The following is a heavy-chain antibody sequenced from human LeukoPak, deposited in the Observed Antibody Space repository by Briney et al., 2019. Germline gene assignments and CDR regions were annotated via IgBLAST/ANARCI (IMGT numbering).Heavy chain of an antibody. V-gene: IGHV3-74*01. CDR1: GFTFSSYW. D-gene: IGHD3-16*01. CDR2: INTDGSST. Sequence: GGSLRLSCAASGFTFSSYWMHWVRHAPGKGLVWVSRINTDGSSTSYADSVKGRFTISRDNAKNTLYLQMNSLRAEDTAVYYCAREGELMIDAFDIWGQGTMVTVSS. CDR3: AREGELMIDAFDI. J-gene: IGHJ3*02.